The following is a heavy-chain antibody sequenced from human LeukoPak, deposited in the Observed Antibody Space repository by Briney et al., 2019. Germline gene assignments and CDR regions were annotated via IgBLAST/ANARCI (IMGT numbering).Heavy chain of an antibody. D-gene: IGHD6-13*01. CDR3: AKDRLYSSSWYDAFDI. V-gene: IGHV3-30*02. CDR2: IRYDGSNK. J-gene: IGHJ3*02. Sequence: QPGGSLKLSCAASGFTFSSYGMHWVRQAPGKGLEWVAFIRYDGSNKYYADSVKGRFTISRDNSKNTLYLQMNSLRAEDTAVYYCAKDRLYSSSWYDAFDIWGQGTMVTVPS. CDR1: GFTFSSYG.